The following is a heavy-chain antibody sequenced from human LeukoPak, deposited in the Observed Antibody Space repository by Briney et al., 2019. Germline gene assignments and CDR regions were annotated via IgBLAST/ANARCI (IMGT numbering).Heavy chain of an antibody. D-gene: IGHD6-19*01. CDR1: GYTFTGYY. CDR2: INPYSGAT. Sequence: ASVKVSCKASGYTFTGYYMHWVRQAPGQGVEWMGWINPYSGATNLAQRFQGRVTMTRDTSINTAYMEVSRLRSDDTAAYFCARDLYSSGWYPFYWGQGTLVTVSS. V-gene: IGHV1-2*02. J-gene: IGHJ4*02. CDR3: ARDLYSSGWYPFY.